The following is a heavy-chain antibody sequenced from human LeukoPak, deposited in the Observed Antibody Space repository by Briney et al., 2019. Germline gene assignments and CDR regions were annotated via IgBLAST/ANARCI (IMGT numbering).Heavy chain of an antibody. Sequence: SGPTLVNPTETLTLTCTVSGFSLGTARMGVSWIRQPPVKALEWLAHIFSNDEKSYSTSLKSRLTISKDTSKSQVVLTMTNMDPVDTATYYCARLNYDFWSGYIFDYWGQGTLVTVSS. CDR3: ARLNYDFWSGYIFDY. CDR2: IFSNDEK. J-gene: IGHJ4*02. V-gene: IGHV2-26*01. D-gene: IGHD3-3*01. CDR1: GFSLGTARMG.